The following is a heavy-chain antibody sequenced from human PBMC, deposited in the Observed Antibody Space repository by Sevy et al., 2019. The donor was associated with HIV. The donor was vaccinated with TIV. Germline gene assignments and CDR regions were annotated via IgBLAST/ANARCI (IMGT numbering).Heavy chain of an antibody. V-gene: IGHV4-30-2*06. J-gene: IGHJ3*02. D-gene: IGHD4-17*01. CDR3: ARDRGYQTTSGNFVI. CDR1: GGSISSGSYS. CDR2: IYHTGNT. Sequence: SETLSLTCAVSGGSISSGSYSWNWIRQSPGKDLEWIGYIYHTGNTYYNPSCKRRVTISVDRSKNEFSLSLTSVTAADTAVYYCARDRGYQTTSGNFVIWGQGTMVTDSS.